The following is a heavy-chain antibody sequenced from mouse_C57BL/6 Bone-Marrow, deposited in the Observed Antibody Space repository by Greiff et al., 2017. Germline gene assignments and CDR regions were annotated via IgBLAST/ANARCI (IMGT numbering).Heavy chain of an antibody. CDR2: ISDGGSYT. V-gene: IGHV5-4*01. CDR3: ARDRGNYYGSSYYFDY. D-gene: IGHD1-1*01. Sequence: VQLKESGGGLVKPGGSLKLSCAASGFTFSSYAMSWVRQTPEKRLEWVATISDGGSYTYYPDNVKGRFIISRDNAKNNLYLQMSHLKSEDTAMYYCARDRGNYYGSSYYFDYWGQGTTLTVSS. CDR1: GFTFSSYA. J-gene: IGHJ2*01.